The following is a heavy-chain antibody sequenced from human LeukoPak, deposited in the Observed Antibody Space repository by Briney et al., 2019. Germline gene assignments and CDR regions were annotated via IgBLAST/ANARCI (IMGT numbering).Heavy chain of an antibody. CDR2: IYSDNT. V-gene: IGHV3-53*01. J-gene: IGHJ4*02. CDR1: GFTVSSNS. Sequence: GGSLRLSCTVSGFTVSSNSMSWVRQAPGKGLEWVSFIYSDNTHYSDSVKGRFTISRDNSKNTLYLQMNSLRAEDTAVYYCARDSGSYYGGFDYWGQGTLVTVSS. CDR3: ARDSGSYYGGFDY. D-gene: IGHD1-26*01.